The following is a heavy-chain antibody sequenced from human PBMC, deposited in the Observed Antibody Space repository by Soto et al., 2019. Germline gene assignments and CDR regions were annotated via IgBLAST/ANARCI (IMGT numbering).Heavy chain of an antibody. J-gene: IGHJ6*02. V-gene: IGHV4-59*01. CDR3: ARSHYDFWSGHYYYGMDV. CDR1: GGSISSYY. CDR2: IYYSGST. D-gene: IGHD3-3*01. Sequence: SETLSLTCTVSGGSISSYYWSWIRQPPGKGLERIGYIYYSGSTNYNPSLKSRVTISVDTSKNQFSLKLSSVTAADTAVYYCARSHYDFWSGHYYYGMDVWGQGTTVTVSS.